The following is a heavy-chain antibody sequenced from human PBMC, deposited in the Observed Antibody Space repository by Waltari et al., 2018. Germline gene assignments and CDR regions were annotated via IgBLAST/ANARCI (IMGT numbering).Heavy chain of an antibody. CDR1: GGSISSSSYY. CDR3: ARLGIGSTVFLYDY. CDR2: IYYRGST. D-gene: IGHD4-17*01. J-gene: IGHJ4*02. Sequence: QLQLQESGPGLVKPSETLSLTCTVSGGSISSSSYYWGWIRQPPGKGLEWIGSIYYRGSTYYNPSLKSRVTISVDTSKNQFSLKLSSVTAADTAVYYCARLGIGSTVFLYDYWGQGTLVTVSS. V-gene: IGHV4-39*07.